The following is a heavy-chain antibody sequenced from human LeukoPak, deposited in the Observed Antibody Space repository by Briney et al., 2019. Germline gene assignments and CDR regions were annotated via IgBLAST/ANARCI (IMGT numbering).Heavy chain of an antibody. CDR1: GFTFSSYA. CDR2: ISSSADST. CDR3: AKPLEKYTYGGNFDY. J-gene: IGHJ4*02. Sequence: GGSLRLSCEASGFTFSSYAMSWVRQAPGKGLAWVSDISSSADSTYYADSVKGRFTISRDNSKNTLYLQMNNLRAEDAAVYYCAKPLEKYTYGGNFDYWGQGILVTVSS. V-gene: IGHV3-23*01. D-gene: IGHD4-23*01.